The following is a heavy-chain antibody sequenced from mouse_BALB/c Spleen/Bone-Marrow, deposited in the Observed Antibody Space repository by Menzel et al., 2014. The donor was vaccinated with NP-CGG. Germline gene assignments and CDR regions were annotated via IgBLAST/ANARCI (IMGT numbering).Heavy chain of an antibody. CDR1: GFSIKDTY. CDR2: IDPANGNT. Sequence: EVHLVESGAELVKPGASVKLSCTASGFSIKDTYMHWVKQRPEQCLERIGRIDPANGNTKYDPKFQGKATITADTSSNTAYLQLSSLTSEDTAVYYCARYRLGTYFDYWGQGTTLTVSS. CDR3: ARYRLGTYFDY. V-gene: IGHV14-3*02. J-gene: IGHJ2*01. D-gene: IGHD2-14*01.